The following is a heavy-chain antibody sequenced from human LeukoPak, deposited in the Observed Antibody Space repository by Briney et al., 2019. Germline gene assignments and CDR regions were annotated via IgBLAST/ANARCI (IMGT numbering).Heavy chain of an antibody. J-gene: IGHJ3*02. Sequence: SVKVSCKASGGTFSSYAISWVRQAPGQGLEWMGGIIPIFGTANYAQKFQGRVTMTRDMSTSTVYMELSSLRSEDTAVYYCARDPFDSSGSHDAFDIWGQGTMITVSS. CDR2: IIPIFGTA. V-gene: IGHV1-69*05. CDR1: GGTFSSYA. CDR3: ARDPFDSSGSHDAFDI. D-gene: IGHD3-22*01.